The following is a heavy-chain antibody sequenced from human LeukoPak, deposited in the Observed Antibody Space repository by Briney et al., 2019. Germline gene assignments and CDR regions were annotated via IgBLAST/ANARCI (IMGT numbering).Heavy chain of an antibody. CDR2: ISYDGSNK. Sequence: GRSLRLSCAASGFTLSSYAIHWVRQAPGKGLEWGAVISYDGSNKYYADSVKGRFTISRDNSKNTLYLQMNSLRAEDTAVFYCAKDFAGHQGGATGLFDYWGQGALVIVSS. CDR3: AKDFAGHQGGATGLFDY. D-gene: IGHD1-26*01. V-gene: IGHV3-30*18. J-gene: IGHJ4*01. CDR1: GFTLSSYA.